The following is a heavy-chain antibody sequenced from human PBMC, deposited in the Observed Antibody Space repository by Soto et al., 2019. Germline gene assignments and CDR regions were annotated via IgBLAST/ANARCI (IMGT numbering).Heavy chain of an antibody. CDR3: AKDITGEGYFDL. D-gene: IGHD2-21*01. CDR1: GFTFDDYA. CDR2: ISWNSGSI. Sequence: EVQLVESGGGLVQPGRSLRLSCAASGFTFDDYAMHWVRQAPGKGLEWVSGISWNSGSIGYADSVKGRFTISRDNAKNSLYLQMNSLRAEDMALYYCAKDITGEGYFDLWGRGTLVTVSS. J-gene: IGHJ2*01. V-gene: IGHV3-9*03.